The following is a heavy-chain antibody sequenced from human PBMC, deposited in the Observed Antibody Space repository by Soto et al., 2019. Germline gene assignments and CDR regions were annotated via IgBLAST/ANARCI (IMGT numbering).Heavy chain of an antibody. CDR3: ARDRRYMFGAFDT. J-gene: IGHJ3*02. V-gene: IGHV4-59*01. D-gene: IGHD3-10*02. Sequence: SETLSLTCTVSGGSISSYYWSWIRQPPGKGLEWIGYIYYSGSTNYNPSLKSRVTISVDTSKNQFSLKLSSVTAADTAVYYCARDRRYMFGAFDTWGQGTMVTVSS. CDR1: GGSISSYY. CDR2: IYYSGST.